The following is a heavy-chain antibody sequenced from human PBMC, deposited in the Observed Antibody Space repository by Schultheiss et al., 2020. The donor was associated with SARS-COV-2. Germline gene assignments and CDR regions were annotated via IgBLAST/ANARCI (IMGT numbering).Heavy chain of an antibody. J-gene: IGHJ4*02. CDR2: IYSGGST. Sequence: GGSLRLSCAASGFIVSSNYMNWVRQAPGRGLEWVSVIYSGGSTYYADSVKGRFTISRDNSKNTLYLQMSSLRAEDTAVYYCVKESIVVVPASFDYWGQGTLVTVSS. CDR1: GFIVSSNY. D-gene: IGHD2-2*01. V-gene: IGHV3-53*05. CDR3: VKESIVVVPASFDY.